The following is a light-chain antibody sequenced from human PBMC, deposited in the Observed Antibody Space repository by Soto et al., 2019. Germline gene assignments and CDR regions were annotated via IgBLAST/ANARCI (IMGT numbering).Light chain of an antibody. CDR1: SSNIGSNT. Sequence: QSALTQPPSASGTPGQRVTISCSGSSSNIGSNTVNWYQQLPGTAPKLLIYSNNQRPSGVPDRFSGSKSGTSASLAISGLQSEDEADYHCAAWDDSLNGYVFGTGTKVTV. V-gene: IGLV1-44*01. CDR3: AAWDDSLNGYV. J-gene: IGLJ1*01. CDR2: SNN.